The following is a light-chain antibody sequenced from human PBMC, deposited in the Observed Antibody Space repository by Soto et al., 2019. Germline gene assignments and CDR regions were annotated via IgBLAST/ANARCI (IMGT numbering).Light chain of an antibody. CDR1: SSNIGSNT. Sequence: QSLLTQPPSASGTPGQRVTISCSGSSSNIGSNTVNWYQQLPGTAPKLLIYSNNQRPSGVPDRFSGSKSGTSASLAISGLQSEDEADYYCAAWDDSLNGHYVFGTGTKDTVL. V-gene: IGLV1-44*01. CDR2: SNN. J-gene: IGLJ1*01. CDR3: AAWDDSLNGHYV.